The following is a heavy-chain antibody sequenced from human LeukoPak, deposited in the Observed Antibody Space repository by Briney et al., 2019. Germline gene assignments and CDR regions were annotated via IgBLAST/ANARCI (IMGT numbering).Heavy chain of an antibody. J-gene: IGHJ4*02. CDR2: ISGSGSST. CDR1: GFTFTSYV. V-gene: IGHV3-23*01. D-gene: IGHD3-10*01. Sequence: GGSLRLSCAASGFTFTSYVMSCVRQAPGKGLEWVSFISGSGSSTDYADPVKGRFTISRDNSKNTLYLQMNSLRAEDTAVYYCAKDSSITYYYGSGEIDYWGQGTLVTVSS. CDR3: AKDSSITYYYGSGEIDY.